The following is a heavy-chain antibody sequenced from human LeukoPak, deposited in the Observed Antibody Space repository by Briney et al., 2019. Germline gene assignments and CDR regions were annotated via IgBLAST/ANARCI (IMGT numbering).Heavy chain of an antibody. D-gene: IGHD2-15*01. J-gene: IGHJ4*02. V-gene: IGHV3-53*01. CDR1: GFTVSSNY. CDR3: ARDDCSGNTCSSLDY. CDR2: IYSAGYT. Sequence: PGGSLRLSCAASGFTVSSNYMSWVRQAPGKGLEWISIIYSAGYTYYADSVKGRFTISRDNSKNMLYLQMNSLRAEDTAVYHCARDDCSGNTCSSLDYWGQGTLVTVSS.